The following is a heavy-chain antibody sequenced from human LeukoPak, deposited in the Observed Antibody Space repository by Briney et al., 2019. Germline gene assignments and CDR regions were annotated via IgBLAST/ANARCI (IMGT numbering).Heavy chain of an antibody. D-gene: IGHD4/OR15-4a*01. CDR3: VRDDDYYSVDY. V-gene: IGHV3-74*01. CDR2: IKSDGTYS. Sequence: GGSLRLSCAASGFTFSSHWMHWVRQAPGKGLVCVARIKSDGTYSDYGGAVRGRFTISRDNAKDTLYLQMNSLGAEDTAIYYCVRDDDYYSVDYWGQGTLVTVSS. J-gene: IGHJ4*02. CDR1: GFTFSSHW.